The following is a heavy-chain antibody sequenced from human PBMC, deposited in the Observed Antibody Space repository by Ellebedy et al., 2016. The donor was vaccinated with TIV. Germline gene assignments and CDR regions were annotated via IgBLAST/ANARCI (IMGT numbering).Heavy chain of an antibody. D-gene: IGHD4-11*01. CDR3: AKGAETVTTSFRYYYYGMDV. CDR1: GFTFSSYA. Sequence: GGSLRLSXAASGFTFSSYAMSWVRQAPGKGLEWVSAISGSGGSTYYADSVKGRFTISRDNSKNTLYLQMNSLRAEDTAVYYCAKGAETVTTSFRYYYYGMDVWGQGTTVTVSS. J-gene: IGHJ6*02. V-gene: IGHV3-23*01. CDR2: ISGSGGST.